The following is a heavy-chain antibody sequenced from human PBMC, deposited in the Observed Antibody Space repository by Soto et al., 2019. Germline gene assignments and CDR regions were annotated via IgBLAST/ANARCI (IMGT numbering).Heavy chain of an antibody. J-gene: IGHJ4*02. CDR3: AKASTEYVWVSYRPFDY. CDR2: ISGSGGST. Sequence: GGSLRLSCAASGFTFSSYAMSWVRQAPGKGLEWVSAISGSGGSTYYADSVKGRFTISRDNSKNTLYLQMNSLRAEDTAVYYCAKASTEYVWVSYRPFDYWGQGTLVTVSS. V-gene: IGHV3-23*01. CDR1: GFTFSSYA. D-gene: IGHD3-16*02.